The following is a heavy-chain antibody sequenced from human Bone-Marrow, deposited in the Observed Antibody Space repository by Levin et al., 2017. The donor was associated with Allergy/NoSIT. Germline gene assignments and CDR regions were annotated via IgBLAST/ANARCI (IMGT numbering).Heavy chain of an antibody. Sequence: GGSLRLSCAASGFTFIRHWMHWVRQAPGKGLVWVSRINPDGNSTTYADSVKGRFTISRDNAKNTVFLEMDSLRAEDTAVYYCAKVANDGNYGYYYGLDVWGQGTTVTVSS. V-gene: IGHV3-74*01. CDR2: INPDGNST. CDR3: AKVANDGNYGYYYGLDV. D-gene: IGHD1-7*01. CDR1: GFTFIRHW. J-gene: IGHJ6*02.